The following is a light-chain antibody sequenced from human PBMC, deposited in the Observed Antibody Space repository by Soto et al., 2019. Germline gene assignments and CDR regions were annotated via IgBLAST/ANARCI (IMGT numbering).Light chain of an antibody. J-gene: IGKJ3*01. Sequence: DIQMTQSPSSMSASVGDRVTITCRASQSISAYLNWYQQKPGKAPKLLIYAASSLQSGGPSRFSGSGSGTDFTLTISSLQPEDFATYYCQESYSTPSVTFGPGTKVDIK. CDR3: QESYSTPSVT. CDR2: AAS. CDR1: QSISAY. V-gene: IGKV1-39*01.